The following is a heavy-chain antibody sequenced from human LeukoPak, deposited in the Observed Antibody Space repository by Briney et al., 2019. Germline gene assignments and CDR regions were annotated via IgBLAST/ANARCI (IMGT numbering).Heavy chain of an antibody. Sequence: SETLSLTCTVSGGSISSYYWSWIRQPPGKGLEWIGYIYYSGSTYYNPPLKSRITISVDTSKNQFSLKLSSVTAADTALYYCARHGVTNSGFIDYWGQGILVTVSS. CDR2: IYYSGST. D-gene: IGHD4-23*01. CDR3: ARHGVTNSGFIDY. J-gene: IGHJ4*02. V-gene: IGHV4-59*08. CDR1: GGSISSYY.